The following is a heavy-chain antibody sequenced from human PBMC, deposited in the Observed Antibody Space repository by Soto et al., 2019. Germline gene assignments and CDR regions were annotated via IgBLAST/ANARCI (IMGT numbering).Heavy chain of an antibody. Sequence: KTSETLSLTCTVSGGSISSGGYYWSWIRQHPGKGLEWIGYIYYSGSTYYNPSLKSRVTISVDTSKNQFSLKLSSVTAADTAVYYCASWGFGVLDAFDIWGQGTMVTVSS. V-gene: IGHV4-31*03. D-gene: IGHD3-16*01. CDR3: ASWGFGVLDAFDI. J-gene: IGHJ3*02. CDR2: IYYSGST. CDR1: GGSISSGGYY.